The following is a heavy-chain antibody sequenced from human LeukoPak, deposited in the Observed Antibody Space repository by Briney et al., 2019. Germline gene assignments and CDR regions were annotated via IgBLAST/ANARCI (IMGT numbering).Heavy chain of an antibody. V-gene: IGHV3-7*03. J-gene: IGHJ4*02. Sequence: GGSLRLSCAASGFIFSTYWMTWVRQAPGKGLEWVATIKYDGDEKFYVDSVTGRFTISRDNAKNSLYLQMNSLRAEDTAVYYCAKDRLATSPYYFDYWGQGTLVTVSS. CDR2: IKYDGDEK. D-gene: IGHD5-24*01. CDR1: GFIFSTYW. CDR3: AKDRLATSPYYFDY.